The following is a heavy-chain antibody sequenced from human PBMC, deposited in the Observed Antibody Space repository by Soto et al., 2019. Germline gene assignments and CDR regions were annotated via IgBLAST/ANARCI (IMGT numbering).Heavy chain of an antibody. V-gene: IGHV4-4*02. CDR2: TYHSGTT. Sequence: SETLSLTCAVYGDSINTSHWLSWVRQTPGKGLEWIGETYHSGTTNYNPSLKSRVTISMDKSKNLFSLKLNSVTAADTALYFCARQTNSSPARGPNWFDPWGQGALVTVSS. J-gene: IGHJ5*02. CDR1: GDSINTSHW. CDR3: ARQTNSSPARGPNWFDP. D-gene: IGHD6-19*01.